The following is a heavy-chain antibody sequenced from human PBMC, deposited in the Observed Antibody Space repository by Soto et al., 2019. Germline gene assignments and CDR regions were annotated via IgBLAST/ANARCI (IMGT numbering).Heavy chain of an antibody. Sequence: TPETLSLTCTVSGGSISSGDYYGSGIRQPPGKGLEWIGYIYYIGSTYYNPSLKSRVTISVDTSKNQFSLKLSSVTAADTAVYYCARDPEAGTTDYWGQGTLVTVSS. D-gene: IGHD6-19*01. V-gene: IGHV4-30-4*01. CDR3: ARDPEAGTTDY. CDR1: GGSISSGDYY. CDR2: IYYIGST. J-gene: IGHJ4*02.